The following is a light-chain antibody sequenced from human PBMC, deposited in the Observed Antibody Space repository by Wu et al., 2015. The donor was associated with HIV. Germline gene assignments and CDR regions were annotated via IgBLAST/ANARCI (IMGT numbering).Light chain of an antibody. CDR1: QSVSSN. CDR3: QQYNSWPPRWT. V-gene: IGKV3-15*01. CDR2: GAS. Sequence: EIVMTQSPATLSVSPGERAILSCRASQSVSSNLAWYQQKFGQAPRLLIFGASTRATGIPARFSGSGSGTEFTLTISSLQSEDFAVYYCQQYNSWPPRWTFGQGTKVEIK. J-gene: IGKJ1*01.